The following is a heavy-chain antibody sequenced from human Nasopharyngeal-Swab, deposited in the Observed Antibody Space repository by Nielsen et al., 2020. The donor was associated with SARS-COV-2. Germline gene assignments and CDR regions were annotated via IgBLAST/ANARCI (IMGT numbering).Heavy chain of an antibody. V-gene: IGHV3-21*01. D-gene: IGHD3-9*01. CDR2: ISSSSSYI. J-gene: IGHJ6*02. Sequence: GGSLRLSCAASGFTFSSYNMNWVPKAPGKGLEGVSSISSSSSYIYYEDSVKGRFTISRENAKNSLYLQMNSLRAEDRAVYYCARGCVLTGPSCYYYGMDVWGQGTTVTVSS. CDR3: ARGCVLTGPSCYYYGMDV. CDR1: GFTFSSYN.